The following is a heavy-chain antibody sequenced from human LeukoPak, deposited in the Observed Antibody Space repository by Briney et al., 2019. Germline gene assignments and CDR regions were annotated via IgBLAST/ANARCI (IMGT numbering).Heavy chain of an antibody. CDR1: GGSISTNY. CDR3: ARDYAAGGVSNAFDI. V-gene: IGHV4-4*07. Sequence: PSETLSLTCTVSGGSISTNYWSWIRQPAGEGLEWIGRIYTGGTTYNPSLGSRVTMSIDRSKNQLSLKLSSLTAADTAVYYCARDYAAGGVSNAFDIWGQGTMVTVSS. D-gene: IGHD2-8*02. CDR2: IYTGGT. J-gene: IGHJ3*02.